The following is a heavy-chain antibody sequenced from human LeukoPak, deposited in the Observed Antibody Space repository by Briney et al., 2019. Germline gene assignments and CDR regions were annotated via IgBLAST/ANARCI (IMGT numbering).Heavy chain of an antibody. Sequence: GESLKISCKGSGYSFTTYWIGWVRPMPGKGLESMGIIYPGDSDTKYSPSFQGQVTISADRSISTAYLQWSSLNASDTAMYYCASGAGIAAPGTYDAFDIWGQGTMVTVSS. V-gene: IGHV5-51*01. D-gene: IGHD6-13*01. J-gene: IGHJ3*02. CDR2: IYPGDSDT. CDR1: GYSFTTYW. CDR3: ASGAGIAAPGTYDAFDI.